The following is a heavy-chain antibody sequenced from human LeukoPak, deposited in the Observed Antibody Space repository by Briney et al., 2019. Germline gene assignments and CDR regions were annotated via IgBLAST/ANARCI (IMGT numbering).Heavy chain of an antibody. CDR1: GFTFSSYA. CDR2: ISYDGSNK. D-gene: IGHD3-22*01. J-gene: IGHJ4*02. V-gene: IGHV3-30*18. Sequence: GGSLRLSCAASGFTFSSYAMHWVRQAPGKGLEWVAVISYDGSNKYYADSVKGRFTISRDNSKNTLYLQMNSLRAEDTAVYYCAKPGERIVVVPFDYWGQGTLVTVSS. CDR3: AKPGERIVVVPFDY.